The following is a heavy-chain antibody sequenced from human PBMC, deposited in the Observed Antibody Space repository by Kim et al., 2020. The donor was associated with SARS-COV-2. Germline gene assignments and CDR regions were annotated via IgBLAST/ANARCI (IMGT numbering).Heavy chain of an antibody. D-gene: IGHD6-13*01. CDR1: GFTFSSYG. CDR2: ISYDGSNK. J-gene: IGHJ5*02. V-gene: IGHV3-30*18. CDR3: AKQSIAAAGFDP. Sequence: GGSLRLSCAASGFTFSSYGMHWVRQAPGKGLEWVAVISYDGSNKYYADSVKGRFTISRDNSKNTLYLQMNSLRAEDTAVYYCAKQSIAAAGFDPWGQGTLVTVSS.